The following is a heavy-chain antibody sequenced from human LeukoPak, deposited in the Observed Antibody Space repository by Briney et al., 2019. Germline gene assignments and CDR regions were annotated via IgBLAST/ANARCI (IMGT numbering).Heavy chain of an antibody. CDR3: ARDSYYMVRGVIIQDYYYYYMDV. V-gene: IGHV3-7*01. D-gene: IGHD3-10*01. CDR1: GFTFSSYW. Sequence: GGSLRLSCAASGFTFSSYWMSWVRQAPGKGLEWVANIKQDGSEKYYVDSVKGRFTISRDNAKNSLYLQMNSLRAEDTAVYYCARDSYYMVRGVIIQDYYYYYMDVWGKGTTVTISS. CDR2: IKQDGSEK. J-gene: IGHJ6*03.